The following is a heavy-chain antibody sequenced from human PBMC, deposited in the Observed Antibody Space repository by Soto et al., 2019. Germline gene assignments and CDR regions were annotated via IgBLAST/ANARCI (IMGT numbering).Heavy chain of an antibody. J-gene: IGHJ4*02. V-gene: IGHV3-23*01. CDR1: GFTFSSYA. D-gene: IGHD1-1*01. CDR3: AKFGMATTKRGPPYYIDY. CDR2: ISGSGGGT. Sequence: PGGSLRLSCAASGFTFSSYAMSWVRQAPGQGLEWVSSISGSGGGTYYADSVKGRFTFSRDNSKNTLYLQMNSLRAEDTAVYYCAKFGMATTKRGPPYYIDYWGQGALVTVSS.